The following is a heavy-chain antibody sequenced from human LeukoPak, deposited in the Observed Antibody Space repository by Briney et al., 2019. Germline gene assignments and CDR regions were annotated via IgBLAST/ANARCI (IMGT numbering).Heavy chain of an antibody. V-gene: IGHV1-69*04. CDR3: ARDLSVAGTLAPHLDY. CDR2: IIPILGIA. J-gene: IGHJ4*02. D-gene: IGHD6-19*01. CDR1: GGTFSSYA. Sequence: SVKVSCKASGGTFSSYAISWVRQAPGQGLEWMGRIIPILGIANYAQKFQGRVTITADKSTSTAYMELSSLRSEDTAVYYCARDLSVAGTLAPHLDYWGQGTLVTVSS.